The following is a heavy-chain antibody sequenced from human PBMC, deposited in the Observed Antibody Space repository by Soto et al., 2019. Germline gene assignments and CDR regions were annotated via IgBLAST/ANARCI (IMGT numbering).Heavy chain of an antibody. V-gene: IGHV1-69*01. CDR3: AIEVWGRGGYYLDS. CDR1: GGTFNSFG. CDR2: IIPVFGTT. Sequence: QVHVVQSGAEVKKPGSSVKVTCKAFGGTFNSFGINWVRRAPGQGLEWMGGIIPVFGTTKYAQKFRDRVTLVADGSTSTSYMELSSLTSDDKAVYYCAIEVWGRGGYYLDSWGQGTLVTVSS. D-gene: IGHD7-27*01. J-gene: IGHJ4*02.